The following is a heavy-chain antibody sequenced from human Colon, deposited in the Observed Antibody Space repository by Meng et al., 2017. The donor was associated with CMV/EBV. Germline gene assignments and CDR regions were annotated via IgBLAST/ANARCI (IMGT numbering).Heavy chain of an antibody. J-gene: IGHJ4*02. CDR3: ARACRQFNNCYLDS. V-gene: IGHV3-53*01. CDR2: IRYDGSA. CDR1: GFSVTSSY. D-gene: IGHD1-20*01. Sequence: GGSLRLSCAASGFSVTSSYMTWVRQAPGKGLEWVSFIRYDGSATYTASVQGRFAISRDNSKNTVYLQMNNLRAEDTALYYCARACRQFNNCYLDSWGQGTQVTVSS.